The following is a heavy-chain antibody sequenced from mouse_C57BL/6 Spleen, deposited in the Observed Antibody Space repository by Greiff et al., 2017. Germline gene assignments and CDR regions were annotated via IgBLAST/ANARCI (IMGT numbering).Heavy chain of an antibody. CDR3: AGGSNYVAY. J-gene: IGHJ3*01. CDR2: IDPSDSYT. V-gene: IGHV1-59*01. D-gene: IGHD2-5*01. CDR1: GYTFTSYW. Sequence: QVQLQQPGAELVRPGTSVKLSCKASGYTFTSYWMHWVKQRPGQGLEWIGVIDPSDSYTNYNQKFKGKATLTVDTSSSTAYMQLSSLTSEDSAVYYCAGGSNYVAYWGQGTLVTVSA.